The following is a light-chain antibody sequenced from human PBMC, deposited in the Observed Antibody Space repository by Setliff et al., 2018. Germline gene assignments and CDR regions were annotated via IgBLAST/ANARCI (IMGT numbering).Light chain of an antibody. J-gene: IGLJ1*01. CDR2: EVS. CDR3: SSYAGSNTPYV. Sequence: QSALAQPPSASGSPGQSVTISCTGTSSDVGGYNYVSWYQQHPGKAPKLTIYEVSKRPSGVPDRFSGSKSGNTASLTVSGLQAEDEADYYCSSYAGSNTPYVFGTGTKVTV. CDR1: SSDVGGYNY. V-gene: IGLV2-8*01.